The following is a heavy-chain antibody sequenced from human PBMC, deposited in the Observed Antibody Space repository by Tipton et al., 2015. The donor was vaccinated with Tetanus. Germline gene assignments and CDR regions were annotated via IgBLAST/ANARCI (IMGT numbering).Heavy chain of an antibody. CDR2: IYPDDSDT. Sequence: VQLVQSGAEVKKPGESLKISCKASGYDFNYYWIGWVRQMPGKGLEGMGLIYPDDSDTRYSPSFQGQVTFSADESISTAYLQWSSLKASDTAIYYCASFSDGYFDYWGQGTLVTVSS. J-gene: IGHJ4*02. CDR1: GYDFNYYW. V-gene: IGHV5-51*01. CDR3: ASFSDGYFDY. D-gene: IGHD2-15*01.